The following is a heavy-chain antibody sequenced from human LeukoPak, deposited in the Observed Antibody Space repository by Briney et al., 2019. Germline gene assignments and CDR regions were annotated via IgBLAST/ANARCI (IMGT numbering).Heavy chain of an antibody. CDR3: AKDLRGYSSGWPADY. CDR1: GFTFSNYG. CDR2: ISYDGNDK. Sequence: GSSLRLSCAASGFTFSNYGMYWVRQAPGKGLEWVAIISYDGNDKYYADSVKGRFSISRDNSRNTLYLQMSSLKPEDTAVYYCAKDLRGYSSGWPADYWGQGTLVTVSS. J-gene: IGHJ4*02. D-gene: IGHD6-19*01. V-gene: IGHV3-30*18.